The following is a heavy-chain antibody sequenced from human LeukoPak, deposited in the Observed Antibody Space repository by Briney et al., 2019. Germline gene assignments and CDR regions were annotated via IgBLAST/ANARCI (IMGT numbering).Heavy chain of an antibody. CDR2: IYTSGST. D-gene: IGHD6-13*01. CDR3: ARHGPNSSSWPEGVDY. CDR1: GGSISSGSYY. J-gene: IGHJ4*02. Sequence: SETLSLTCTVSGGSISSGSYYWSWIWQPAGKGLEWIGRIYTSGSTNYNPSLKSRVTISVDTSKNQFSLKLSSVTAADTAVYYCARHGPNSSSWPEGVDYWGQGTLVTVSS. V-gene: IGHV4-61*02.